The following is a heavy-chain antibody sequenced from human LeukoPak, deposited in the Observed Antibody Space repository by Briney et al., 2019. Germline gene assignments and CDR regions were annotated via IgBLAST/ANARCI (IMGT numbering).Heavy chain of an antibody. J-gene: IGHJ4*02. CDR1: GYTFTDYY. Sequence: ASVKVSCKASGYTFTDYYMHWVLQAPGQGLDWMGWINPNSGGTNYAQNFQGRVTMTRDTSISTVYMELSSLKSDDTAVYYCARVAMSGIGSDDFWGQGTLVTASS. CDR3: ARVAMSGIGSDDF. CDR2: INPNSGGT. D-gene: IGHD1-26*01. V-gene: IGHV1-2*02.